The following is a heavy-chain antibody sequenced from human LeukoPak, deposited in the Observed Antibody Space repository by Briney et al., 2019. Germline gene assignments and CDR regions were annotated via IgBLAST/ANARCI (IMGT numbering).Heavy chain of an antibody. Sequence: GGSLRLSCAASGFTFSGSAMHWVRQASGKGLEWVGRVRSKANSYATAYAASVKGRFTISRDDSKNTAYLQMNSLKPEDTALYYCTRHDATGSDYWGQGTLVTVSS. CDR1: GFTFSGSA. CDR3: TRHDATGSDY. V-gene: IGHV3-73*01. CDR2: VRSKANSYAT. J-gene: IGHJ4*02.